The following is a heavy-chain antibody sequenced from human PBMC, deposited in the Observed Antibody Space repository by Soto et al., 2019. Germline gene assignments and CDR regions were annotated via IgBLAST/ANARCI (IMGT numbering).Heavy chain of an antibody. V-gene: IGHV3-53*01. J-gene: IGHJ3*01. D-gene: IGHD3-16*01. Sequence: EVQLVESGGGLIQPGGSLRLSCAASGFTVSSNYMSWVRQAPGKGLERVSVIYSGGSTYYAYSVKGRFTISRDNSKNTLYLQMNSLIAEDTAVYYGASGGGLLLGSNWGQGAMVTVSS. CDR3: ASGGGLLLGSN. CDR1: GFTVSSNY. CDR2: IYSGGST.